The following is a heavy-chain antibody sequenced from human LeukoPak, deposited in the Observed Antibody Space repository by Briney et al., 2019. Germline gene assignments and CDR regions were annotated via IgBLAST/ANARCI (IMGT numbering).Heavy chain of an antibody. CDR2: IDPSDSYT. Sequence: RPGESLLISCKGSGYSFTSYWISWVRPLPGKGREWMGRIDPSDSYTNYSPSFQGHVTISADKSISTAYLQWSSLKASDTAMYYCARGVVAAHPDYWGQGTLVTVSS. V-gene: IGHV5-10-1*01. J-gene: IGHJ4*02. CDR3: ARGVVAAHPDY. D-gene: IGHD2-15*01. CDR1: GYSFTSYW.